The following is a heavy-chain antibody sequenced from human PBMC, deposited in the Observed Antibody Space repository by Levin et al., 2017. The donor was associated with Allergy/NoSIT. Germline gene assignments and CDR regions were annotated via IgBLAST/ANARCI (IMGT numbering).Heavy chain of an antibody. J-gene: IGHJ4*02. CDR3: ARGRWLDPD. V-gene: IGHV4-34*01. Sequence: PSETLSLTCAVYGGSFSDYYWSWIRQPPGKGLEWIGEINHSGSTNYNPSLKSRVTMSVDTSKNQFSLSLSSVTAADTAVYYCARGRWLDPDWGQGTLVIVSS. CDR1: GGSFSDYY. D-gene: IGHD5-12*01. CDR2: INHSGST.